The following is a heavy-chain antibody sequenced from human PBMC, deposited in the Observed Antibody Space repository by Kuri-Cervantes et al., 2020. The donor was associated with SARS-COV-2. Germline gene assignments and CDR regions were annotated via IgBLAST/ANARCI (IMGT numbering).Heavy chain of an antibody. CDR1: GNTLTGYY. Sequence: SVTVSRQACGNTLTGYYMHGVRQAPGQELEWMGWINPNSGGTNYAQKFQDRVTMTQDTSTDTAYMELSSLRSADTAVYYCARGDYDFWSGYYRGFDYWGQGTLVTVSS. CDR3: ARGDYDFWSGYYRGFDY. J-gene: IGHJ4*02. V-gene: IGHV1-2*02. D-gene: IGHD3-3*01. CDR2: INPNSGGT.